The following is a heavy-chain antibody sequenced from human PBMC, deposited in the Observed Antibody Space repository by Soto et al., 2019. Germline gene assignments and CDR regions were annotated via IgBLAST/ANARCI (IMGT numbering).Heavy chain of an antibody. J-gene: IGHJ6*04. CDR2: ISHSGSIT. D-gene: IGHD3-10*01. CDR1: GFTVTTFA. Sequence: EVQLLQSGGGLVQPGGSLRLSCAASGFTVTTFAMNWVRQAPGKGLEWVSVISHSGSITDYAAAVEGRFTTSRDNTNITVYLKMNCLKAKDKALYYFAQDLMGRPFGRPLAYYDGKDVWVKGTTVSVSS. V-gene: IGHV3-23*01. CDR3: AQDLMGRPFGRPLAYYDGKDV.